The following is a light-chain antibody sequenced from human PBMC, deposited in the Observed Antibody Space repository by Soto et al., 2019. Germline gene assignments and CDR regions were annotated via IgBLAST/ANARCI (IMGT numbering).Light chain of an antibody. Sequence: DIQMTQSPSTLSASVGDRVTITCRSSQSISFWLAWYQQKPGKAPKLLIYDASTLYSGVPSTFSGSGSGTDFALTISSLQPEDFATYYCHQTAANPWTFAQGTKVEIK. J-gene: IGKJ1*01. CDR3: HQTAANPWT. V-gene: IGKV1-5*01. CDR2: DAS. CDR1: QSISFW.